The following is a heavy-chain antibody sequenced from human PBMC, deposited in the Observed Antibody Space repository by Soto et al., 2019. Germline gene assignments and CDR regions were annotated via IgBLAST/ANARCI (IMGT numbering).Heavy chain of an antibody. CDR2: INPNSGGT. CDR3: ARGANPLTNIVVVVAATLNWFDP. D-gene: IGHD2-15*01. Sequence: QVQLVQSGAEVKKPGASVKVSCKASGYTFTGYYMHWVRQAPGQGLEWMGWINPNSGGTNYAQKFQGWVTMTRDTSISTAYMELSRLRSDDTAVYYCARGANPLTNIVVVVAATLNWFDPWGKGTLVTVSS. CDR1: GYTFTGYY. J-gene: IGHJ5*02. V-gene: IGHV1-2*04.